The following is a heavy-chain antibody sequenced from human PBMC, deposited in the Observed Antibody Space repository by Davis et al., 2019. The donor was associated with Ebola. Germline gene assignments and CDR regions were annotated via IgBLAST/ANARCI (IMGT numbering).Heavy chain of an antibody. CDR2: IYPGDSGT. J-gene: IGHJ4*02. CDR1: GYSFTSYW. Sequence: KVSCKGSGYSFTSYWIGRVRQMPGKGLEWMGIIYPGDSGTRYSPSFQGQVTIPADKSISTAYLQWSSLKASDTAMYYCARLMTTRYYFDYWGQGTLVTVSS. D-gene: IGHD4-11*01. CDR3: ARLMTTRYYFDY. V-gene: IGHV5-51*01.